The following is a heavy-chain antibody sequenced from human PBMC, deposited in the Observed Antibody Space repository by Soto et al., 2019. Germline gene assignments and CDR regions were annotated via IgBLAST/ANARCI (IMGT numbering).Heavy chain of an antibody. CDR2: ISWDGGST. Sequence: GRSLRLSCAAAGFTFDDYTMHRVLQDPRKGLEWVSLISWDGGSTYYADSVKGRFTISRDNSKNSLYLQMNSLRTEDTALYYCAKDLAGTYYYYGMDVWGQGTTVTVSS. CDR1: GFTFDDYT. CDR3: AKDLAGTYYYYGMDV. J-gene: IGHJ6*02. V-gene: IGHV3-43*01. D-gene: IGHD1-7*01.